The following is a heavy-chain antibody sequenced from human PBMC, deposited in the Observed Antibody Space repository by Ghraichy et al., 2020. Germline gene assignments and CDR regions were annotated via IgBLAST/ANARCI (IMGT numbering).Heavy chain of an antibody. Sequence: GGSLRLSCAASGFTVSSNYMSWVRQAPGKGLEWVSVIYSGGSTYYADSVKGRFTISRDNSKNTLYLQMNSLRAEDTAVYYCARESLGDGDSSSSAYYYYYYMDVWGKGTTVTVSS. V-gene: IGHV3-66*01. J-gene: IGHJ6*03. CDR2: IYSGGST. CDR1: GFTVSSNY. CDR3: ARESLGDGDSSSSAYYYYYYMDV. D-gene: IGHD6-6*01.